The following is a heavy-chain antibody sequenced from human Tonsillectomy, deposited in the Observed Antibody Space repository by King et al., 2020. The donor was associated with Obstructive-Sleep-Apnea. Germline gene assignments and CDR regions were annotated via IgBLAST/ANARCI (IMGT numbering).Heavy chain of an antibody. CDR3: ARHERLFDY. CDR1: GFTFSSYG. J-gene: IGHJ4*02. CDR2: IWYVGRNK. V-gene: IGHV3-33*01. D-gene: IGHD4-11*01. Sequence: VQLVESGGGVVQPGRSLRLSCAASGFTFSSYGMHWVRQAPGKGLEWVAVIWYVGRNKYYADSVKGRFTISRDNSKNTLYLKMNSLRAEDTAVYYCARHERLFDYWGQGTLVTVSS.